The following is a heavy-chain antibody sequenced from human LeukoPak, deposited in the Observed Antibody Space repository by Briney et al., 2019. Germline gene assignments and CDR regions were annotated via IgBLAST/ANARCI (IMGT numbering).Heavy chain of an antibody. CDR2: IYPGDSDT. V-gene: IGHV5-51*01. CDR3: VRGYCSISTCRRLDY. D-gene: IGHD2-2*01. J-gene: IGHJ4*02. CDR1: GYSFSSYW. Sequence: GESLKISCKGSGYSFSSYWIGWVRQMPGKGLEWMGIIYPGDSDTRYSPSFQGQVTISADKSITTAYLQWSSLKASDTAMYHCVRGYCSISTCRRLDYWGQGTLVTVSS.